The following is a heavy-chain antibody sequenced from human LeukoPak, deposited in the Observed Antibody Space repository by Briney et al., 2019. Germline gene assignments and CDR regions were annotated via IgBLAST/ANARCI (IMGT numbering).Heavy chain of an antibody. Sequence: TPGEPLQIPCQVSGSIFTHYWIGWVRQLPGNGLEAMGIIYPADSDTTYSPSFQGQVTISVDKSISTVYLQWSSLKASDTAMYYCARQSRDGSKTRGYYFDYWGQGTLVTVSS. J-gene: IGHJ4*02. CDR2: IYPADSDT. CDR3: ARQSRDGSKTRGYYFDY. V-gene: IGHV5-51*01. D-gene: IGHD3-10*01. CDR1: GSIFTHYW.